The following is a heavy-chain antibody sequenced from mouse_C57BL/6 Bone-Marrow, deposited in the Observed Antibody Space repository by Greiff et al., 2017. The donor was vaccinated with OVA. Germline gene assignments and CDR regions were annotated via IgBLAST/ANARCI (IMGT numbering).Heavy chain of an antibody. V-gene: IGHV1-55*01. D-gene: IGHD1-1*01. CDR1: GYTFTSYW. CDR3: ARFYYYGVDY. Sequence: QVQLQQPGAELVKPGASVKMSCKASGYTFTSYWITWVKQRPGQGLEWIGDIYPGSGSTNYNEKFKSKATLTVATSSSTAYMQLSSLTSEDSAVYYCARFYYYGVDYWGQGTTLTVSS. CDR2: IYPGSGST. J-gene: IGHJ2*01.